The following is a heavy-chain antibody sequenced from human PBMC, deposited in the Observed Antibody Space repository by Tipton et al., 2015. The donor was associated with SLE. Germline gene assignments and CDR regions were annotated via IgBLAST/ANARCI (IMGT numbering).Heavy chain of an antibody. CDR1: GFTFGDYA. CDR3: TSQPDIVVVPAARYYYYGMDV. V-gene: IGHV3-49*04. J-gene: IGHJ6*02. CDR2: IRSKAYGGTT. Sequence: SLRLSCTASGFTFGDYAMSWVRQAPGKGLEWVGFIRSKAYGGTTEYAASVKGRFTISRDDSKSIAYLQMNSLKTEDTAVYYCTSQPDIVVVPAARYYYYGMDVWGQGTTVTVSS. D-gene: IGHD2-2*01.